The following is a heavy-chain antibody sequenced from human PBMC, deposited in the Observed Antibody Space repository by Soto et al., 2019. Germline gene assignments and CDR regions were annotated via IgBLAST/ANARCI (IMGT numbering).Heavy chain of an antibody. J-gene: IGHJ3*02. V-gene: IGHV1-18*01. CDR3: ASVYSSDSDAFDI. Sequence: ASVKVSCKASGYTFTSYGISWVRRAPGQGLEWMGWISAYNGNTNYAQKLQGRVTMTTDTSTSTAYMELRSLRSDDTAVYYCASVYSSDSDAFDIWGQGTMVTVSS. CDR1: GYTFTSYG. D-gene: IGHD6-19*01. CDR2: ISAYNGNT.